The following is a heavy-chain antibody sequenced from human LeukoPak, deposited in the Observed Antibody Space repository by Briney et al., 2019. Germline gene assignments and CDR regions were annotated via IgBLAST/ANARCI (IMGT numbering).Heavy chain of an antibody. V-gene: IGHV3-30*02. CDR3: AKDSCSSTSCYTRGMD. J-gene: IGHJ4*02. CDR2: IRYDGSNK. D-gene: IGHD2-2*02. CDR1: GFTFKNNA. Sequence: GGSLRLSCAASGFTFKNNAMSWVRQAPGKGLEWVAFIRYDGSNKYYADSVKGRFTISRDNSKNTLYLQMNSLRAEDTAVYYCAKDSCSSTSCYTRGMDWGQGTLVTVSS.